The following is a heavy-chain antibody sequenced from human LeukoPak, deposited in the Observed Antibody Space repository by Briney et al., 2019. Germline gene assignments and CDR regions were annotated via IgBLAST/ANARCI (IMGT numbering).Heavy chain of an antibody. CDR1: GYSFSRHG. Sequence: GGSLRLSCAVSGYSFSRHGMHWVRQAPGKGLEWVAAIWYDGSDKYYADSVKGRFTISRDNSKNMLYLQMDSLRAEDTALYYCAGDIDYWGQGTLVTVSS. V-gene: IGHV3-33*01. J-gene: IGHJ4*02. CDR3: AGDIDY. CDR2: IWYDGSDK.